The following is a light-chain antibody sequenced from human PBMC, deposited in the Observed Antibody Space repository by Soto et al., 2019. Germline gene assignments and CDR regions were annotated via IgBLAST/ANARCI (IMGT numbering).Light chain of an antibody. Sequence: DIVVTQSPDSLAVSLGERATINCKSSQSVLYSPNNKNYLAWYQQKPGQPPKLLVYWASTRESGVPDRFSGSGSGSDSMLTITSPQAETAAVSYSHQYHYAPQTFGNGTKVDSK. CDR1: QSVLYSPNNKNY. V-gene: IGKV4-1*01. CDR2: WAS. CDR3: HQYHYAPQT. J-gene: IGKJ1*01.